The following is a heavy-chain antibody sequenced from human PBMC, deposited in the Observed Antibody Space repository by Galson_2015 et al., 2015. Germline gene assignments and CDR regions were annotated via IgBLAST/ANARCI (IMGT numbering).Heavy chain of an antibody. CDR1: GFTFDGYA. D-gene: IGHD3-22*01. J-gene: IGHJ5*01. Sequence: SLRLSCAASGFTFDGYAMHWARQAPGKGLEWVSGINWDSGSIAYADSVKGRFTISRDSSKSSLYLQMNSLRAEDTALYYCTKAIGSDTSAFHSWGQGTLVTVSS. V-gene: IGHV3-9*01. CDR2: INWDSGSI. CDR3: TKAIGSDTSAFHS.